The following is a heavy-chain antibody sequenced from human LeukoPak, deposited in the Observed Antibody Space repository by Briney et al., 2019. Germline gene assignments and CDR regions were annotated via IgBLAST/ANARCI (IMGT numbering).Heavy chain of an antibody. CDR3: ARDQAVGATAGTFGH. CDR1: GYTFTSFG. CDR2: ISAFNGHT. Sequence: VASVKVSCKASGYTFTSFGITWVRQAPGHGLEWMGWISAFNGHTTYAQNLQGRLTMTTDSSTNTAYMELGSLTSDDTAVYYCARDQAVGATAGTFGHWGQGTLVTVSS. V-gene: IGHV1-18*01. D-gene: IGHD1-26*01. J-gene: IGHJ4*02.